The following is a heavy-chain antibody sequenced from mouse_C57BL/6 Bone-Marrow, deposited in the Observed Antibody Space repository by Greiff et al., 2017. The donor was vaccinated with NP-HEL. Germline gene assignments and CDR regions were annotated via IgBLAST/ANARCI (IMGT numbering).Heavy chain of an antibody. Sequence: VKLQESGAELARPGASVKLSCKASGYTFTSYGISWVKQRTGQGLEWIGEIYPRSGNTYYNEKFKGKATLTADKSSSTAYMELRSLTSEDSAVYFCARGGAYGNYRYFDVWGTGTTVTVSS. J-gene: IGHJ1*03. CDR1: GYTFTSYG. D-gene: IGHD2-1*01. CDR2: IYPRSGNT. CDR3: ARGGAYGNYRYFDV. V-gene: IGHV1-81*01.